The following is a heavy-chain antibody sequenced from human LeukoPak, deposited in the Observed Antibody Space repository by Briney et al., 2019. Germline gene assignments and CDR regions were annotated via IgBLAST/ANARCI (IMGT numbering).Heavy chain of an antibody. V-gene: IGHV3-21*01. D-gene: IGHD3-22*01. J-gene: IGHJ4*02. CDR2: ISSSSSYI. CDR3: ARDPSSEYYYDSSGYFDY. CDR1: GFTFSSYS. Sequence: GGSLRLSCAASGFTFSSYSMSWVRQAPGKGLEWVSSISSSSSYIYYADSVKGRFTISRDNAKNSLYLQMNSLRAEDTAVYYCARDPSSEYYYDSSGYFDYWGQGTLVTVSS.